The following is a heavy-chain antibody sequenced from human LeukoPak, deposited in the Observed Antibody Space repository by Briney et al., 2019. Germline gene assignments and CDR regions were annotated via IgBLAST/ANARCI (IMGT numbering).Heavy chain of an antibody. CDR3: ARGTIFGFYYFDY. CDR2: IDPSTGST. D-gene: IGHD3-3*01. CDR1: GYTFTNYY. V-gene: IGHV1-46*01. J-gene: IGHJ4*02. Sequence: ASVKVSCKASGYTFTNYYIHWVRQAPGQGLEWMGIIDPSTGSTDFAQKFQGRVTMTRDTYTSTVYMELSSLRSEDTAVYYCARGTIFGFYYFDYWGQGTLDTVSS.